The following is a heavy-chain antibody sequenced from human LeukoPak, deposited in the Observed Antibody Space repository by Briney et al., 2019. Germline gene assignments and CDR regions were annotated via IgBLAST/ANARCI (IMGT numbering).Heavy chain of an antibody. CDR1: GGTFNNYA. CDR3: ATEPSRSYSFDHLDF. V-gene: IGHV1-69*04. D-gene: IGHD5-12*01. CDR2: VVPMFGIR. Sequence: SVKVSCKTSGGTFNNYAISWVRQAPGQGLEWMGRVVPMFGIRNYPQTFRGRVNITADKATNTVYTELRSLRAEDTAIYYCATEPSRSYSFDHLDFWGLGTPVTVSS. J-gene: IGHJ4*02.